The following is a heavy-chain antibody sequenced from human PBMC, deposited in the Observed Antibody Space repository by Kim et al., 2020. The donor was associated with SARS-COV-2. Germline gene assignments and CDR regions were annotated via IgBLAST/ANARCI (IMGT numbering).Heavy chain of an antibody. J-gene: IGHJ6*01. V-gene: IGHV3-9*01. CDR2: INWNSNTI. D-gene: IGHD2-2*01. Sequence: GGSLRLSCAASGLIFRDYAMHWVRQAPGKGLEWISGINWNSNTIVYADSVKGRFTISRDNAKNSLYLQLNSLRPEDTGFYYCAKEIGGQLPRAYGLDVWG. CDR1: GLIFRDYA. CDR3: AKEIGGQLPRAYGLDV.